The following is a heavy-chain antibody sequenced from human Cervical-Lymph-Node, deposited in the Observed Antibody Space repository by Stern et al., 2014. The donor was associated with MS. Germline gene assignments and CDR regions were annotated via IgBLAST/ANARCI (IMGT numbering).Heavy chain of an antibody. CDR1: EYNFNTHW. Sequence: VQLVESGAEVKKPGESLKISCKGSEYNFNTHWIAWVRQMPGKGLEWLGNIDPGNSDTRYNPSLQGQVSISADKSITTAYLHFSSLKASDSAMYFCARHGGPNWNHEAHNWFDPWGQGTLVTVSS. V-gene: IGHV5-51*03. CDR2: IDPGNSDT. J-gene: IGHJ5*02. CDR3: ARHGGPNWNHEAHNWFDP. D-gene: IGHD1-14*01.